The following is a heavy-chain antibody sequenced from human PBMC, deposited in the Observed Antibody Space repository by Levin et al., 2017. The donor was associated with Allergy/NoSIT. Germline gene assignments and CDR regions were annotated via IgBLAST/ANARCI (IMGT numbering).Heavy chain of an antibody. CDR3: ARDNRYYDSSGYYDN. V-gene: IGHV4-4*02. CDR2: IYHSGST. D-gene: IGHD3-22*01. J-gene: IGHJ4*02. CDR1: GGSISSSNW. Sequence: SETLSLTCAVSGGSISSSNWWSWVRQPPGKGLEWIGEIYHSGSTNYNPSLKSRVTISVDKSKNQFSLKLSSVTAADTAVYYCARDNRYYDSSGYYDNWGQGTLVTVSS.